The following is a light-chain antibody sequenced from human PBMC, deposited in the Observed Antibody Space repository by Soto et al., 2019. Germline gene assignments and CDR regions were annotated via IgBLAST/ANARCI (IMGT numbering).Light chain of an antibody. CDR3: CSYAGSRYYV. J-gene: IGLJ1*01. Sequence: QSALTQPASVSGSLGQSITISCTGTSSDVGSYNLVSWYQQHPGKAPKLTIYEGSKRPSGVSNRFSGSKSGNTASLTISGLQAEDEADYYCCSYAGSRYYVFGTGTKVTV. V-gene: IGLV2-23*01. CDR1: SSDVGSYNL. CDR2: EGS.